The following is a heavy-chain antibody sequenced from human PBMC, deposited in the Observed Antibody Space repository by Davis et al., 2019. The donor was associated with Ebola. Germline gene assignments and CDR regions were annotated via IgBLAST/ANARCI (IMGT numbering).Heavy chain of an antibody. CDR3: ARDRSPPSGPFDF. Sequence: SEALSLTCTVSGGSISSYYWSWIRQPPGKGLEWIGYIYYSGSTNYNPSLKSRVTISVDTSKNQFSLKVTSVTAADTAVYYCARDRSPPSGPFDFWGQGTLVTVSS. CDR2: IYYSGST. J-gene: IGHJ4*02. CDR1: GGSISSYY. V-gene: IGHV4-59*12. D-gene: IGHD3-10*01.